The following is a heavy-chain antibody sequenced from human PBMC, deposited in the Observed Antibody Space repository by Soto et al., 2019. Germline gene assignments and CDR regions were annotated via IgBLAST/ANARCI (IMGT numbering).Heavy chain of an antibody. V-gene: IGHV1-18*01. D-gene: IGHD2-21*02. Sequence: QVHLVQSGAEVKKPGASVKVSCKTSGYTFTRYGISWVRQAPGQGLEWMGWISGYDGRTNFAQKVQDRVTMTTDTSTSTVYMERRILSSDDTAVYYCAREGDVPYYYSGMDVWGQGTTVTLSS. CDR3: AREGDVPYYYSGMDV. J-gene: IGHJ6*02. CDR2: ISGYDGRT. CDR1: GYTFTRYG.